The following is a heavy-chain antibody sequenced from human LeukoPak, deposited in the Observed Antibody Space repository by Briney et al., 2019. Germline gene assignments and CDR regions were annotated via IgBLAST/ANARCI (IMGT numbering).Heavy chain of an antibody. CDR2: IYYSWST. CDR3: ARVKNYYDSSGYPYYFDY. D-gene: IGHD3-22*01. CDR1: GGSISSYY. J-gene: IGHJ4*02. Sequence: PSETLSLTCTVSGGSISSYYWSWIRQPPGKGLEWIGYIYYSWSTNYNPSLQSRVTISVDTSKNQFSLKLSSVTAADTAVYYCARVKNYYDSSGYPYYFDYWGQGTLATVSS. V-gene: IGHV4-59*01.